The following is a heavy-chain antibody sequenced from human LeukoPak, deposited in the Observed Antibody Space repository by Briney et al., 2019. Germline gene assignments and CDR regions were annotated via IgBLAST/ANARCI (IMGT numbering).Heavy chain of an antibody. CDR1: GFTFSSYA. CDR2: ISSNGGST. Sequence: GGSLRLSCAASGFTFSSYAMHWVRQAPGKGLEYVSAISSNGGSTYYANSVKGRFTISRDNSKNTLYIQMGSLRAEDMAVYYWAKDLPDSRELLTGHWFDPWGQGTLVTVSS. D-gene: IGHD3-10*01. CDR3: AKDLPDSRELLTGHWFDP. J-gene: IGHJ5*02. V-gene: IGHV3-64*01.